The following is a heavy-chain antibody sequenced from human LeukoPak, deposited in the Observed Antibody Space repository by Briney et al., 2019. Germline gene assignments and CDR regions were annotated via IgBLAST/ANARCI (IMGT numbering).Heavy chain of an antibody. CDR3: ARPAYTAAYDL. J-gene: IGHJ3*01. CDR1: GFVFSTYW. Sequence: PGGSLRLSCAASGFVFSTYWMMWARQAPGKGLEWVANMKGDGSEIHYVDSVKGRFTTSRDNAKNLLYLQMNSLRPEDTAVYYCARPAYTAAYDLWGQGTKVTVSS. D-gene: IGHD3-16*01. CDR2: MKGDGSEI. V-gene: IGHV3-7*01.